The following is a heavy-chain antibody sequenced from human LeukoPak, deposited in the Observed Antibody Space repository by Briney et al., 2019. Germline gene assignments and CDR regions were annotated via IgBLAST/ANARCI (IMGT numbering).Heavy chain of an antibody. V-gene: IGHV4-59*08. CDR2: IYYSGST. Sequence: KTSETLSLTCTVSGGPISSYDWSWIRQPPGKGLEWIGYIYYSGSTNYNPSLKSRVTISVDTSKNQFSLKLSSVTAADTAVYYCARLIHRGFGELFSYPYYFDYWGQGTLVTVSS. CDR1: GGPISSYD. D-gene: IGHD3-10*01. J-gene: IGHJ4*02. CDR3: ARLIHRGFGELFSYPYYFDY.